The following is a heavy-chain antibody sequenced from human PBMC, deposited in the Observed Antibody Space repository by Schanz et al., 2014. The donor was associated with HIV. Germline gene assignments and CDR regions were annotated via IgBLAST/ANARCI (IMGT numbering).Heavy chain of an antibody. CDR3: AKPEYDSRGNSQSHFDS. J-gene: IGHJ4*02. CDR1: GFSFSNFG. V-gene: IGHV3-23*04. CDR2: ISGSGGST. Sequence: VQLVESGGGVVQPGRSLRLSCAASGFSFSNFGMHWVRQAPGKGLEWVSAISGSGGSTYYADSVKGRFTISRDNSKNTLYLQMNSLRAEDTAVYYCAKPEYDSRGNSQSHFDSWGQGTLVTVSS. D-gene: IGHD3-22*01.